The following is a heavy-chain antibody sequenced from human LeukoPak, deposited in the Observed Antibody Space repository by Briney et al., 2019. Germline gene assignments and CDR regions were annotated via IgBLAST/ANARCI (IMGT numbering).Heavy chain of an antibody. V-gene: IGHV1-24*01. Sequence: ASVKVSCKVSGYTLTELSMHWVRQAPGKGLEWMGGFDPEDGETVYAQKFQGRVTMTEDTSTDTAYMELSSLRSEDTAVYYCATGSGRRGAATPHPYYYMDVWGKGTTVTVSS. CDR2: FDPEDGET. CDR1: GYTLTELS. CDR3: ATGSGRRGAATPHPYYYMDV. J-gene: IGHJ6*03. D-gene: IGHD1-26*01.